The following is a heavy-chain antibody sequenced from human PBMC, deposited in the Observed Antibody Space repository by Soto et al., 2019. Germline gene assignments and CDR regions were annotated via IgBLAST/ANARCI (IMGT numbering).Heavy chain of an antibody. CDR3: ARGGADDYGSGSRNYYYYGMDV. J-gene: IGHJ6*02. CDR1: GGSFSGYY. CDR2: INHSGST. Sequence: KPSETLSLTCAVYGGSFSGYYWSWIRQPPGKGLEWIGEINHSGSTNYNPSLKSRVTISVDTSKNQFSLKLSSVTAADTAVYYCARGGADDYGSGSRNYYYYGMDVWGQGTTVT. D-gene: IGHD3-10*01. V-gene: IGHV4-34*01.